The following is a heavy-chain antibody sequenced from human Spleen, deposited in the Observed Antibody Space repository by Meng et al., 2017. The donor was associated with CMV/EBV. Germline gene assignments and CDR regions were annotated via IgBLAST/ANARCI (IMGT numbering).Heavy chain of an antibody. V-gene: IGHV4-34*01. CDR2: INHSGST. D-gene: IGHD2-2*01. CDR1: GGSVSGYY. Sequence: AVYGGSVSGYYWSWIRQPPGKGLEWIGEINHSGSTNYNPSLKSRVTISVDTSKNQFSLKLSSVTAADTAVYYCARNHCSSTSCWFDYWGQGTLVTVSS. CDR3: ARNHCSSTSCWFDY. J-gene: IGHJ4*02.